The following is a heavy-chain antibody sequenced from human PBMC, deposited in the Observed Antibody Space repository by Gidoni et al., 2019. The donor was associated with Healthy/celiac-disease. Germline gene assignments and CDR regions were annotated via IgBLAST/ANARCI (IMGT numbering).Heavy chain of an antibody. CDR1: GGTFSSYA. Sequence: QVQLVQSGAEVKKPGSSVKVSCKASGGTFSSYAISWVRQAPGQGLEWMGGIIPIFGTANYEQKFQGRVTITADESTSTAYMERSSLRSEDTAVYYCARVSLGYYDSSGYCDYWGQGTLVTVSS. V-gene: IGHV1-69*01. D-gene: IGHD3-22*01. CDR2: IIPIFGTA. J-gene: IGHJ4*02. CDR3: ARVSLGYYDSSGYCDY.